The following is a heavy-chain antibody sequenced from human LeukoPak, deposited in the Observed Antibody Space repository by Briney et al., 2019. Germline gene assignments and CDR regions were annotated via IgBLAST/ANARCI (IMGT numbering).Heavy chain of an antibody. CDR3: TRAAGSSPDY. CDR2: IRSKAYGGTT. CDR1: GFTFGDYA. J-gene: IGHJ4*02. Sequence: GGSLRLSCTASGFTFGDYAMSWVRQAPGKGLEWVGFIRSKAYGGTTEYAASVKGRFTISRDDSKSIAYLQMNSLKTEDTAVYYCTRAAGSSPDYWGQGTLVTVSS. D-gene: IGHD1-26*01. V-gene: IGHV3-49*04.